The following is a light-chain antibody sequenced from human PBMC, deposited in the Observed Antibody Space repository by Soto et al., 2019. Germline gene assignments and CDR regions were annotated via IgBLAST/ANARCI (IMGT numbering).Light chain of an antibody. CDR1: SSNIGATS. V-gene: IGLV1-40*01. J-gene: IGLJ3*02. Sequence: QSVLTQPPSVSGAPGQRVTISCAGSSSNIGATSVHWYQQVPGAAPKLLIYGNDNRPSGVPDRFSGSKSGTSASLAITGLQAEDEADYYCQTYDYSLSSSVFGGGTKVTVL. CDR2: GND. CDR3: QTYDYSLSSSV.